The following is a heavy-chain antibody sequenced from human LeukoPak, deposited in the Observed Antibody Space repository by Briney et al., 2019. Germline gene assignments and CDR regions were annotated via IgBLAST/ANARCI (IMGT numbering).Heavy chain of an antibody. CDR2: INPNSGGT. CDR1: GHTFTGYY. CDR3: ARLISLRSGYDILTSWFDP. J-gene: IGHJ5*02. Sequence: ASVKVSCKASGHTFTGYYMHWVRQAPGQGLEWMGRINPNSGGTNYAQKLQGRVTMTTDTSTSTAYMELRSLRSDDTAVYYCARLISLRSGYDILTSWFDPWGQGTLVTVSS. V-gene: IGHV1-2*06. D-gene: IGHD3-9*01.